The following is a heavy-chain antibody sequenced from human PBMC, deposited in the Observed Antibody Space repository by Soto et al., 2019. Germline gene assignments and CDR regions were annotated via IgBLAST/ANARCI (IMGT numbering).Heavy chain of an antibody. CDR1: GGTFRSYS. Sequence: SVKVSCKASGGTFRSYSISWVRQAPGQGLEWMGGNIPIFDITNYAQKFQGRVTITADESTITAYMELSSLGSDDTALYYCVRKYPGTRPFDYWGQGTLVTVSS. CDR2: NIPIFDIT. D-gene: IGHD2-2*01. J-gene: IGHJ4*01. V-gene: IGHV1-69*13. CDR3: VRKYPGTRPFDY.